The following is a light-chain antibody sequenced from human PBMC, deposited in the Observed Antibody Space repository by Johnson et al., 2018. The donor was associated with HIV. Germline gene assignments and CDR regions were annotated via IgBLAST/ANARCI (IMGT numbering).Light chain of an antibody. J-gene: IGLJ1*01. Sequence: QSVLTQPPSVSAAPGQMVSISCSGSSSNIGKNYVSWYQQVPGTAPRLVIYDTIKRHSGIPDRFSGSKSGTSATLGITGLQTGDEADYYCGTLDTSLTAGGVFGTWTKVTVL. CDR1: SSNIGKNY. CDR3: GTLDTSLTAGGV. V-gene: IGLV1-51*01. CDR2: DTI.